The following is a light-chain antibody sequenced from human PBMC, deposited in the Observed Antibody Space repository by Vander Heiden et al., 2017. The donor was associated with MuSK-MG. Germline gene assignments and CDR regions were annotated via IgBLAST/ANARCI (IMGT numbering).Light chain of an antibody. CDR3: RQEYNYPPT. V-gene: IGKV1-5*03. CDR2: KAS. CDR1: QSIIDW. J-gene: IGKJ4*01. Sequence: DTQMTQSPSTLSASVGDRVTITCRASQSIIDWLAWYQQKPGKAPKLLIYKASSLESGVPSRFSGSGSGTEFTLTISSLQPDDFATYYCRQEYNYPPTFGGGTKVEIK.